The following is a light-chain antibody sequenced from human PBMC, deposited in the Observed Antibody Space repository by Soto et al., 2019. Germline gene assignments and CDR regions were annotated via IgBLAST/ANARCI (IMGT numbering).Light chain of an antibody. Sequence: EIVVTQSPATLSASPGERVTLTCRASQFVSTRLAWYQQRPGQVPRLLIYDASTRATGFPARFSGSGSGTEFTLTISSLQSEDFAVYYCQQYNNWPLTFGGGTKVDIK. J-gene: IGKJ4*01. CDR1: QFVSTR. CDR2: DAS. V-gene: IGKV3D-15*01. CDR3: QQYNNWPLT.